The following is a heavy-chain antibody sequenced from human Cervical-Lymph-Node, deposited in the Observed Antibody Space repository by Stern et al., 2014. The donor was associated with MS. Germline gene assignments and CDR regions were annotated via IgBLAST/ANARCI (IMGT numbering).Heavy chain of an antibody. CDR1: GGTFSTQA. D-gene: IGHD4-17*01. Sequence: VQLVESGAEVKKPGSSVKVSCKASGGTFSTQAINWVRQAPGQGLEWVGAIVHNVCPPNYAQKVQDRVTITGDYSTSTAFMDLRSLRSEDTAVYYCATPSTVTVGGMDVWGQGTTVTVS. V-gene: IGHV1-69*01. CDR2: IVHNVCPP. J-gene: IGHJ6*02. CDR3: ATPSTVTVGGMDV.